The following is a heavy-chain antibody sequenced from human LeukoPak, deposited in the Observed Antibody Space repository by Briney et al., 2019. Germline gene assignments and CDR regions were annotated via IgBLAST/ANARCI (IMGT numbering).Heavy chain of an antibody. CDR1: GLTFSSFW. D-gene: IGHD6-13*01. V-gene: IGHV3-7*02. J-gene: IGHJ4*02. CDR3: AKPLSAASGTDFHY. Sequence: GGSLRLSCAASGLTFSSFWMSWVRQAPGKGLEWVANIKRDGSEKYYVDSVKGRFTISRDNAKNSLYLQMNSLRVEDTAVYYCAKPLSAASGTDFHYWGQGTLVTVSS. CDR2: IKRDGSEK.